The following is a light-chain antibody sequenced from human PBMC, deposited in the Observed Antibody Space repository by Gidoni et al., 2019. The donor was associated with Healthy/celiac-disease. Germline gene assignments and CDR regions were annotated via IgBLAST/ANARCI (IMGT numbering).Light chain of an antibody. CDR3: QRRSNWPPGT. J-gene: IGKJ1*01. CDR1: RSVSSY. Sequence: ENVLTQSPATLSLSPGERATLSGRPSRSVSSYLAWYQHKPGQAPRLLIYDGSNRATGIPARFSGSGSGTDFTLTISSLEPEDFAVYYCQRRSNWPPGTFGQGTKVEIK. CDR2: DGS. V-gene: IGKV3-11*01.